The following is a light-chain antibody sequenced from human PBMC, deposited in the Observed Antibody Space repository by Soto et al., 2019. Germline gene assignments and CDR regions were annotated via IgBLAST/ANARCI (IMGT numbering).Light chain of an antibody. CDR2: GAS. V-gene: IGKV3-20*01. Sequence: VLTPSPAPLSLSPGERATPSFRASQNVGRNLAWYQQKSGQAPRLLIYGASSRAIHTPDRFSGSGSGTDFTLTISGLEPEDFAVYYCQHFGNSLWTFGQGTKVDIK. CDR1: QNVGRN. CDR3: QHFGNSLWT. J-gene: IGKJ1*01.